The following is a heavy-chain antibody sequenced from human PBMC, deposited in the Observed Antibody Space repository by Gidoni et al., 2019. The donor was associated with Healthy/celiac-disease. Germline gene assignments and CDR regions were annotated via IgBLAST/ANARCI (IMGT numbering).Heavy chain of an antibody. D-gene: IGHD2-2*01. CDR2: ISGRGGST. Sequence: EVQLLESGGGLVQPGGSLRLSCAASGFPFSSFALSWVRQAPGKGLEWVSAISGRGGSTSYADSVKGRCTISRDNSKNTLYLQMNSLRAEDTAVYYCATHPAEGFDPWGQGTLVTVSS. J-gene: IGHJ5*02. V-gene: IGHV3-23*01. CDR1: GFPFSSFA. CDR3: ATHPAEGFDP.